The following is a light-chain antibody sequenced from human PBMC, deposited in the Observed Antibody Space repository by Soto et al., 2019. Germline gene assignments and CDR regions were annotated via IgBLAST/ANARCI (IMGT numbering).Light chain of an antibody. CDR3: QHYHNLPIT. CDR1: QSISRD. CDR2: SAS. Sequence: DIQMTQSPSSLSASVGDRVTVTFRAGQSISRDLNCYQQRPGKAPKLLIYSASSLQTGVPSRFSGSGSGTDFTLTISSLQPEDIATYYCQHYHNLPITFGQGTRLEI. V-gene: IGKV1-33*01. J-gene: IGKJ5*01.